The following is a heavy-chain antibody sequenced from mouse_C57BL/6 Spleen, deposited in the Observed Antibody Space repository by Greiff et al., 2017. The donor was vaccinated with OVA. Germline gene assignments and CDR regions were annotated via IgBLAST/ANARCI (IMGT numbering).Heavy chain of an antibody. Sequence: VMLVESGPGLVAPSQSLSITCTVSGFSLTSYGVHWVRQPPGKGLEWLVVIWSDGSPTYNSALKSRLSISKDNSKSQVFLKMNSLQTDDTAMYYCARHKSSDYYAMDYWGQGTSVTVSS. J-gene: IGHJ4*01. CDR2: IWSDGSP. V-gene: IGHV2-6-1*01. CDR3: ARHKSSDYYAMDY. CDR1: GFSLTSYG.